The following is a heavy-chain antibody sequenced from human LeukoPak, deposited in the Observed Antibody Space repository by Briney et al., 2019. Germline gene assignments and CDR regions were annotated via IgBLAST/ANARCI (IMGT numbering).Heavy chain of an antibody. Sequence: SETLSLTCAVYGGSFSGYYWSWIRQPPGKGLEWIGEINHSGSTNYNPSLKSRVTISVDTSKNQFSLKLSSVIAADTAVYYCARGRTGSLGRHIVVVPAAIRWFDPWGQGTLVTVSS. D-gene: IGHD2-2*02. V-gene: IGHV4-34*01. J-gene: IGHJ5*02. CDR1: GGSFSGYY. CDR2: INHSGST. CDR3: ARGRTGSLGRHIVVVPAAIRWFDP.